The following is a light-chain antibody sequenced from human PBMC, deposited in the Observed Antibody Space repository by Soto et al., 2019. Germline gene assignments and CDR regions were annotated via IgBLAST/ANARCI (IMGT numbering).Light chain of an antibody. CDR1: ISDIGSYNS. J-gene: IGLJ3*02. Sequence: QSALTQPASVSGSPGQSITISCTGTISDIGSYNSIAWYQQHPGKAPRVMIFGVTKRPSGVSSRFSGSKSGNTASLTISGLRAEDEADYYCTSFTTTNIWVFGGGTKLTVL. CDR3: TSFTTTNIWV. CDR2: GVT. V-gene: IGLV2-14*02.